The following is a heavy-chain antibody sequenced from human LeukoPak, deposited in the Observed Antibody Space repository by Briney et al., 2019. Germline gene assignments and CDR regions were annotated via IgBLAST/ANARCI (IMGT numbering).Heavy chain of an antibody. D-gene: IGHD4-23*01. CDR2: ITSSGSTI. CDR3: ARAQTTVAYPFFC. CDR1: GFTFSDYY. Sequence: PGGSLRLSCAASGFTFSDYYMSWIRQAPGKGLEWVSYITSSGSTIYYADSVRGRFTISRDNAKNSLYLQMDSLRAEDTAVYYCARAQTTVAYPFFCWGQGTLVTVSS. V-gene: IGHV3-11*01. J-gene: IGHJ4*02.